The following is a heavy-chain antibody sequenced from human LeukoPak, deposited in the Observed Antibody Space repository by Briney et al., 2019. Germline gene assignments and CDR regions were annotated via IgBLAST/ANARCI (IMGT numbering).Heavy chain of an antibody. CDR3: ARWYNSGWHFDY. Sequence: SGTLSLTCAVSGGSISSSNWWSWVRQPPGKGLEWIGEIYHSGSTYYNPSLKSRVTISVDTSKNQFSLKLSSVTAADTAVYYCARWYNSGWHFDYWGQGTLVTVSS. CDR2: IYHSGST. D-gene: IGHD6-19*01. V-gene: IGHV4-4*02. CDR1: GGSISSSNW. J-gene: IGHJ4*02.